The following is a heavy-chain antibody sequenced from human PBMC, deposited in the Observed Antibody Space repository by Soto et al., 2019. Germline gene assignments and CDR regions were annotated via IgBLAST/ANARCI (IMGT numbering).Heavy chain of an antibody. CDR3: ARDNGGTFDY. J-gene: IGHJ4*02. CDR1: GFTFSDYY. Sequence: QVHLVESGGGSVKPGGSLRLSCAASGFTFSDYYMTWIRQAPGKGLEWVSYVSSRSTSTNYADSMKGRFTISRDNDKNSLYLQMNSLRAEDTAVYYCARDNGGTFDYWGQGTLVTVSS. CDR2: VSSRSTST. D-gene: IGHD2-8*01. V-gene: IGHV3-11*05.